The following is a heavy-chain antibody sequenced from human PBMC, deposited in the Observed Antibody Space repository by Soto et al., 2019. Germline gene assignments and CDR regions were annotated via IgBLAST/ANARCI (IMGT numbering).Heavy chain of an antibody. CDR1: GYTFTSYV. CDR2: ISAYNGNT. V-gene: IGHV1-18*01. D-gene: IGHD3-10*01. CDR3: ARDSMVRGFITSETYYYYCYGMDV. J-gene: IGHJ6*02. Sequence: QVQLVQSGAEVKKPGASVKVSCKASGYTFTSYVISWVRQAPGQGLEWMGWISAYNGNTNYAQKLQGRVTMTTDTSTSTAYMELRSLRSDDTAVYYCARDSMVRGFITSETYYYYCYGMDVWGQGNTVNVPS.